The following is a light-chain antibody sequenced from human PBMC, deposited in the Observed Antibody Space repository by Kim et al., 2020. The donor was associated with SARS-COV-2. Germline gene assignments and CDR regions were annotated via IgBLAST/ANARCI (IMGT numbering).Light chain of an antibody. Sequence: PGKTATITCGGNNIGDKSVLWYQQKPGQAPLLVLYYDNDRPSGIPERFSGSNSGNTATLTISTVEAGDEADYYCQVWDSSSDHVVFGGGTQLTVL. CDR1: NIGDKS. CDR2: YDN. J-gene: IGLJ2*01. V-gene: IGLV3-21*04. CDR3: QVWDSSSDHVV.